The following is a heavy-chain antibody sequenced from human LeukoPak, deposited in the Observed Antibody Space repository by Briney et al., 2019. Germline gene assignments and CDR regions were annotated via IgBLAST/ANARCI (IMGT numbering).Heavy chain of an antibody. J-gene: IGHJ4*02. CDR2: ISSSSGVTI. D-gene: IGHD6-19*01. CDR3: ARFTSGWYYFDH. Sequence: GGSLRLSCAASGFAFSNYEMNWVRQAPGKGLEWVSYISSSSGVTIYYADSVKGRSTISRDNAKNSLYLQMDSLRAEDTAVYYCARFTSGWYYFDHWGQGTLVTVSS. V-gene: IGHV3-48*03. CDR1: GFAFSNYE.